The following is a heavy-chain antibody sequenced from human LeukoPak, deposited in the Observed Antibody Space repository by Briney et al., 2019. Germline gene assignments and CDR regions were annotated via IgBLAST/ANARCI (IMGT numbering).Heavy chain of an antibody. D-gene: IGHD3-10*01. CDR2: ISGSGGST. J-gene: IGHJ4*02. CDR1: GFTFSSYA. Sequence: GGSLRLSCAASGFTFSSYAMSWVRQAPGKGLEWVSAISGSGGSTCYADSVKGRFTISRDNSKNTLYLQMNSLRAEDTAVYYCAKTPITMVRGAPYYFDYWGQGTLVTVSS. CDR3: AKTPITMVRGAPYYFDY. V-gene: IGHV3-23*01.